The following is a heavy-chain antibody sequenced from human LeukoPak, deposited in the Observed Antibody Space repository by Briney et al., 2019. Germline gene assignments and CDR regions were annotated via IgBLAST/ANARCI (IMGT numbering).Heavy chain of an antibody. V-gene: IGHV4-59*01. CDR3: ARDNNNWYGWFDP. CDR2: IYYSGST. Sequence: PSETLSLTRTVSGGSIRSYYWSWIRQPPGKGLEWIGYIYYSGSTNYNPSLKSRVTISVDTSKNQFSLKWSSVTAADTAVYYCARDNNNWYGWFDPWGQGTLVTVSS. CDR1: GGSIRSYY. D-gene: IGHD1-1*01. J-gene: IGHJ5*02.